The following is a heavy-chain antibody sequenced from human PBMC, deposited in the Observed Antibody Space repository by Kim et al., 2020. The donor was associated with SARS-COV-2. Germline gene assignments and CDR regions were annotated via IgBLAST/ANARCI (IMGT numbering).Heavy chain of an antibody. CDR2: IYSGGST. Sequence: GGSLRLSCAASGFTVSSNYMSWVRQAPGKGLEWVSVIYSGGSTYYADPAKGRFTISRDNSKNTLYLQMNSLRAEDTAAYYCARRSIAARSDYWGQGTLVT. V-gene: IGHV3-53*01. CDR1: GFTVSSNY. J-gene: IGHJ4*02. D-gene: IGHD6-6*01. CDR3: ARRSIAARSDY.